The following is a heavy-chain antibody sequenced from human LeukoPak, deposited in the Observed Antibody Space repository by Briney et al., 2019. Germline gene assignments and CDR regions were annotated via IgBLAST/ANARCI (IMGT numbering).Heavy chain of an antibody. CDR2: IGSSSSYT. J-gene: IGHJ6*02. D-gene: IGHD2-2*01. V-gene: IGHV3-11*06. Sequence: GGSLRLSCAASGFTFSDYYMSWIRQAPGKGLEWVSYIGSSSSYTNYADSVKGRFTISRDNAKNSLYLQMNSLRAEDTAVYYCARSPEYYCSSTSCLYYYGMDVWGQGTTVTVSS. CDR3: ARSPEYYCSSTSCLYYYGMDV. CDR1: GFTFSDYY.